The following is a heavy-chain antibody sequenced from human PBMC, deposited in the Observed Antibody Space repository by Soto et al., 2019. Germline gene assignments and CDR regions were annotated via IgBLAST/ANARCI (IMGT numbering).Heavy chain of an antibody. CDR2: INHSGST. J-gene: IGHJ4*02. Sequence: SETLSLTCAVYGGSFSGYYWSWIRQPPGKGLEWIGEINHSGSTNYNPSLKSRVTISVDTSKNQFSLKLSSVTAADTAVYYCARARLRSYGDYGRPGRVDYWGQGTLVTVSS. CDR1: GGSFSGYY. CDR3: ARARLRSYGDYGRPGRVDY. V-gene: IGHV4-34*01. D-gene: IGHD4-17*01.